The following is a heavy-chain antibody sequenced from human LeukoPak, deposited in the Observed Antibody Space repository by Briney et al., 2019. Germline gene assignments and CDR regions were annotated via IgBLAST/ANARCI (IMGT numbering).Heavy chain of an antibody. D-gene: IGHD7-27*01. CDR1: RYTFTSHD. V-gene: IGHV1-8*01. J-gene: IGHJ4*02. CDR2: MSPNSGNT. CDR3: TVGPPNWGFDY. Sequence: ASVKVSCTASRYTFTSHDINWVRQAPGQGFEWMGWMSPNSGNTGYAQRFQGRVAMTRNTSISTAYMELSSLRSEDTAVYYCTVGPPNWGFDYWGQGTLVTVSS.